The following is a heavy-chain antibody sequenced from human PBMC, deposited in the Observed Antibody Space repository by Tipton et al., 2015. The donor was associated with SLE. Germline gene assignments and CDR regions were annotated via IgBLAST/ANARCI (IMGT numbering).Heavy chain of an antibody. Sequence: TLSLTCAVSGYSISSGYYWGWIRQPPGKGLEWIGSIYHSGSTYHNPSLKSRVTISVDTSKNQFSLKLSSVAAADTAVYYCASAVVVNNGWYFDLWGRGTLVTVSS. V-gene: IGHV4-38-2*01. CDR2: IYHSGST. D-gene: IGHD3-22*01. CDR3: ASAVVVNNGWYFDL. J-gene: IGHJ2*01. CDR1: GYSISSGYY.